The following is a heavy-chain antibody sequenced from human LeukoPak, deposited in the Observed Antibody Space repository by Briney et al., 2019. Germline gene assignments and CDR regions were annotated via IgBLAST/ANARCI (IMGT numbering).Heavy chain of an antibody. D-gene: IGHD3-22*01. CDR1: GFTFSSYS. J-gene: IGHJ4*02. V-gene: IGHV3-21*01. CDR3: ARGPTYDSSGYLYFDY. Sequence: PGRSLRLSCAASGFTFSSYSMNWVRQAPGKGLEWVSSISSSSSYIYYADSVKGRFTISRDNAKNSLYLQMNSLRAEDTAVYYCARGPTYDSSGYLYFDYWGQGTLVTVSS. CDR2: ISSSSSYI.